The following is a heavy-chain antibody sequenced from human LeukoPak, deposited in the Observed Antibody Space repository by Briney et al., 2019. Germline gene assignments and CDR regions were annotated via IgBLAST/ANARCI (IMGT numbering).Heavy chain of an antibody. CDR2: VNTDGSST. Sequence: GGSLRLSCAASGFIFSNYWMHWVRQAPGKGLVWVSRVNTDGSSTTYADSVKGRFTISRDNAKNTVYLQMNSLRAEDTAVYYCAGGYSYAPYWGQGTLVTASS. J-gene: IGHJ4*02. D-gene: IGHD5-18*01. V-gene: IGHV3-74*01. CDR3: AGGYSYAPY. CDR1: GFIFSNYW.